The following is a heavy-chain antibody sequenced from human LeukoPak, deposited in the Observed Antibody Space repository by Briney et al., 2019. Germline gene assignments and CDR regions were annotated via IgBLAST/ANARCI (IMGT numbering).Heavy chain of an antibody. CDR1: GFTFSDYY. V-gene: IGHV3-11*06. D-gene: IGHD6-19*01. CDR2: ISSSSSYT. Sequence: PGGSLRLSCAASGFTFSDYYMSWIRQAPGKGLEWVSYISSSSSYTNYADYVKGRFTISRDNAKNSLYLQMNSLRAEDTAVYYCTRDNLGIAVAGNDYWGQGTLVTVSS. J-gene: IGHJ4*02. CDR3: TRDNLGIAVAGNDY.